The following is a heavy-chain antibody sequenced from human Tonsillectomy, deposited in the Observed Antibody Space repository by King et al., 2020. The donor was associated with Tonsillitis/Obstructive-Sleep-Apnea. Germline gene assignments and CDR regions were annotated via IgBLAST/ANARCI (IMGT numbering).Heavy chain of an antibody. Sequence: QLQESGPGLVKPSETLSLTCTVSGGSISSYYWSWIRQPPGKGLEWIGYIYYSGSTNYNPSLKSRVTISVDTSKNQFSLKLSSVTAADTAVYYFARHRYSIRSYYYYYYMDVWGKGTTVTVSS. D-gene: IGHD4-11*01. CDR2: IYYSGST. V-gene: IGHV4-59*08. CDR1: GGSISSYY. CDR3: ARHRYSIRSYYYYYYMDV. J-gene: IGHJ6*03.